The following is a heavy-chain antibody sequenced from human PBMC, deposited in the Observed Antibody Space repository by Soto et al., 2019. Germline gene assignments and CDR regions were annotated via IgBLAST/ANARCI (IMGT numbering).Heavy chain of an antibody. CDR3: ARDEKWELLQSYYYYYGMDV. V-gene: IGHV1-46*01. D-gene: IGHD1-26*01. J-gene: IGHJ6*02. Sequence: ASVKVSCKASGYTFTSYYMHWVRQAPGQGLEWMGIINPSGGSTSYAQKFQGRVTMTRDTSTSTVYMELSSLRSEDTAVYYCARDEKWELLQSYYYYYGMDVWGQGTTVTVSS. CDR1: GYTFTSYY. CDR2: INPSGGST.